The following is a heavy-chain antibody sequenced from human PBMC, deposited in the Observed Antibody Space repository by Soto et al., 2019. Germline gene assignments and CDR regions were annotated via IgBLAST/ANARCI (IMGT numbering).Heavy chain of an antibody. J-gene: IGHJ3*02. CDR1: GYTFTSYD. CDR2: MNPNSGNT. D-gene: IGHD1-20*01. V-gene: IGHV1-8*01. CDR3: ARWPTGITGRTWRALDI. Sequence: QVQLVQSGAEVKKPGASVKVSCKASGYTFTSYDINWVRQATGQGLEWMGWMNPNSGNTGYAQKFQGRVTMTRNTSSSTAYMELSSLRSEYTAVYCCARWPTGITGRTWRALDIWGQGTMVTVSS.